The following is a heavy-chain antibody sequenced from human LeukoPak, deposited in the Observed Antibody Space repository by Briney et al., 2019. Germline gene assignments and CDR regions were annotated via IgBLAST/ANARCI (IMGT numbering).Heavy chain of an antibody. J-gene: IGHJ4*02. D-gene: IGHD5-24*01. Sequence: QPGGSLRLSCAASGFTISTYAMTWVRQAPGKGLEWVSSITNSGATTYYADSVKGRFTISRDISKNTLYLQMNSLAAEDSAVYYCAKEFIAGDGHVDCDSWGQGTLVTVSS. CDR1: GFTISTYA. V-gene: IGHV3-23*01. CDR2: ITNSGATT. CDR3: AKEFIAGDGHVDCDS.